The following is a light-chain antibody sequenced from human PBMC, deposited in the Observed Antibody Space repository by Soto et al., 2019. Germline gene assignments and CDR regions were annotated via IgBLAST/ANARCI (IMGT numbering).Light chain of an antibody. CDR2: GAS. CDR1: QDIRSD. J-gene: IGKJ3*01. V-gene: IGKV1-9*01. CDR3: QQLNSFPPSFT. Sequence: IQLTQSPSSLSASVGDRVTITCRAGQDIRSDLAWYQQRPGEPPELLIYGASTLRPGVASRFSGSGSGTEFTLTISSLQPEDFATYFCQQLNSFPPSFTFGPGTTVDIK.